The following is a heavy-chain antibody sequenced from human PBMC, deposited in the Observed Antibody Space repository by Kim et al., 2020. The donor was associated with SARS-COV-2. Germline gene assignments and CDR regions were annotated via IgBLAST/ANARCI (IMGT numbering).Heavy chain of an antibody. V-gene: IGHV3-30*18. CDR1: GFTFSSYG. CDR2: ISYDGSNK. Sequence: GGSLRLSCAASGFTFSSYGMHWVRQAPGKGLEWVAVISYDGSNKYYADSVKGRFTISRDNSKNTLYLQMNSLRAEDTAVYYCAKDPELERVYYYYYYGMDVWGQGTTVTVSS. J-gene: IGHJ6*02. D-gene: IGHD1-1*01. CDR3: AKDPELERVYYYYYYGMDV.